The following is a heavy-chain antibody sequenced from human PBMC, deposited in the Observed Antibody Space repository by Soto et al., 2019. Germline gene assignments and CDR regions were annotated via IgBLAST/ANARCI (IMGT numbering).Heavy chain of an antibody. D-gene: IGHD6-19*01. V-gene: IGHV3-43*01. J-gene: IGHJ4*02. CDR1: GFTFDDYT. Sequence: GGSLRLSCAASGFTFDDYTMHWVRQAPGKGLEWVSLISWDGGSTYYADSVKGRFTISRDNSKNSLYLQMNSLRTEDTALYYCAKERGDSSGERYFDYWGQGTLVTVSS. CDR2: ISWDGGST. CDR3: AKERGDSSGERYFDY.